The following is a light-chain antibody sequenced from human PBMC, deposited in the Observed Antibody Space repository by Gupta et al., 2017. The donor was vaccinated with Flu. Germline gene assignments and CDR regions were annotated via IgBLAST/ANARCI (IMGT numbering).Light chain of an antibody. CDR3: QQSYSTLRV. J-gene: IGKJ3*01. CDR2: AAS. V-gene: IGKV1-39*01. CDR1: QSISSY. Sequence: DIQMTQSPSSLSASVGDRVTITCRASQSISSYLNWYQQKPGKAPKLLIYAASSLQSGVPSRFSGSGSGTDFTLTISSLQPEDFATYYCQQSYSTLRVVGPGTKVDIK.